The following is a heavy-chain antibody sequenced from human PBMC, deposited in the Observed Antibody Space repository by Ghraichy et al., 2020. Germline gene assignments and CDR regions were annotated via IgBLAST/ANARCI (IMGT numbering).Heavy chain of an antibody. V-gene: IGHV3-53*01. CDR1: GFTISSNY. D-gene: IGHD3-16*02. Sequence: GGSLRLSCTASGFTISSNYMSWVRQAPGKGLEWVSVIYSDGSTYYADSVKGRFTFSRDNSKNTLYLQMNSLRAEDTAVYYCARDRWFDYWGQGTLVTVSS. CDR2: IYSDGST. J-gene: IGHJ4*02. CDR3: ARDRWFDY.